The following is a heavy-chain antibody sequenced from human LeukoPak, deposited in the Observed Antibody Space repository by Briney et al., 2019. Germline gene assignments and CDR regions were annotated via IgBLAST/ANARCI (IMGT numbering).Heavy chain of an antibody. J-gene: IGHJ4*02. D-gene: IGHD3-22*01. V-gene: IGHV1-46*01. CDR2: INPSGGST. CDR1: GYTFTSYY. Sequence: GASVKVSCKASGYTFTSYYMHWVRQAPGQGLEWMGIINPSGGSTSYAQKFQGRVTMIRDMSTSTVYMELSSLRSEDTAVYYCARAPAYYDSSGYWSQPDWGQGTLVTVSS. CDR3: ARAPAYYDSSGYWSQPD.